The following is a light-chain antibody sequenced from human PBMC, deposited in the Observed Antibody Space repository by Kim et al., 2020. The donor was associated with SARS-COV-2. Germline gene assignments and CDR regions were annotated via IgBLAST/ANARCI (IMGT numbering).Light chain of an antibody. J-gene: IGKJ3*01. CDR3: HQNGSLPRIT. Sequence: PGQKATHSCRASQSVSSSDVTWYQQKPGQAPRLLICGASSKATKIPDKLSGSAAGTGFTLTISRVEPEDIAVYYSHQNGSLPRITFGPRTKVDIK. CDR1: QSVSSSD. CDR2: GAS. V-gene: IGKV3-20*01.